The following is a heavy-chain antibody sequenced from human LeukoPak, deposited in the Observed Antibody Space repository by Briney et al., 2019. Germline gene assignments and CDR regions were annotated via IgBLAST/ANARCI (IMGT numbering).Heavy chain of an antibody. CDR1: GFPFSSYS. CDR3: AKDKPIIVLPTAVDAFDI. D-gene: IGHD2-2*01. CDR2: ISSSSSTI. Sequence: GGSLRPSCAASGFPFSSYSMTWVRQTPGKGLEGVSYISSSSSTIYYADSVKGRFTISRDNAKNTLYLQMNSLRAEDTAVYYCAKDKPIIVLPTAVDAFDIWGQGTVVTVSS. J-gene: IGHJ3*02. V-gene: IGHV3-48*04.